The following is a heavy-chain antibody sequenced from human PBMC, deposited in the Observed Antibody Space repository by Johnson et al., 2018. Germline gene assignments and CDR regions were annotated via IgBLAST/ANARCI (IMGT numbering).Heavy chain of an antibody. CDR1: GFIFSNFD. V-gene: IGHV3-30*03. J-gene: IGHJ1*01. CDR2: ISPDGGDQ. CDR3: ARPTRNYCYTTSCFAQYFQH. D-gene: IGHD3-16*02. Sequence: QVQLVQSGGGVVQPGRSLRLSCAASGFIFSNFDMHWVRLTPGKGLQWLTVISPDGGDQVSADSLRGRFTASRDNSENTLYLQLKSLEVEDTALYYCARPTRNYCYTTSCFAQYFQHWGQGTLVTVSS.